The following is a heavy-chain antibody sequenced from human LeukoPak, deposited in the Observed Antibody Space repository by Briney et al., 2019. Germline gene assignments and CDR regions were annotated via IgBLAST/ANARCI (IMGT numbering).Heavy chain of an antibody. D-gene: IGHD3-22*01. CDR3: ARRRYYDGSGYLE. CDR2: IYYSGRT. Sequence: SETLSLTCSVSGDSVSRSDSYWDWIRQPPGKGLEWIGTIYYSGRTYYSPFLESRVTMSVDPSNNQFSLNLRSVTAADTALYYCARRRYYDGSGYLEWGQGTLLSVSS. J-gene: IGHJ1*01. CDR1: GDSVSRSDSY. V-gene: IGHV4-39*01.